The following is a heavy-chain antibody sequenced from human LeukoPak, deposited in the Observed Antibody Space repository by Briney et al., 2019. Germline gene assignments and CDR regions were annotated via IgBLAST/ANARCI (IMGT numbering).Heavy chain of an antibody. CDR2: IIPIFGTA. CDR1: GGTFSSYA. V-gene: IGHV1-69*06. J-gene: IGHJ4*02. CDR3: ARRSMVRGVANVKFDY. Sequence: SVKVSCKASGGTFSSYAISWVRQAPGQGLEWMGGIIPIFGTANYAQKFQGRVTITADKSTSTAYMELSSLRSEDTAVYYCARRSMVRGVANVKFDYWGQGTLVTVSS. D-gene: IGHD3-10*01.